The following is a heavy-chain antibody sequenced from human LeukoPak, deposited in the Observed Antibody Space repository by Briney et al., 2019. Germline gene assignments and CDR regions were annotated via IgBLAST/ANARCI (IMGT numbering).Heavy chain of an antibody. CDR3: ARETPYGSAFYYYYMDV. Sequence: GSPRLSCAASGFTFSDYYMSWIRQAPGKGLEWVSWISSSGSTTYYADPVKGRFTISRDNAKNSLHLQVNSLRAEDTAVYYCARETPYGSAFYYYYMDVWGKGTSVTVSS. D-gene: IGHD3-10*01. CDR1: GFTFSDYY. V-gene: IGHV3-11*01. J-gene: IGHJ6*03. CDR2: ISSSGSTT.